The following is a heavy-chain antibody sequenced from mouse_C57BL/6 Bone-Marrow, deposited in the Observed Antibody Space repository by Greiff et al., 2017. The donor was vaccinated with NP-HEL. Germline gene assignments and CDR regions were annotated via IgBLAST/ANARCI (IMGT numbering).Heavy chain of an antibody. CDR3: ARHDYYGSSPFDY. J-gene: IGHJ3*01. Sequence: QVQLQQPGAELVMPGASVKLSCKASGYTFTSYWMHWVKQRPGQGLEWIGEIDPSDSYTNYNQKFKGKSTLTVDKSSSTAYMQLSSLTSEDSAVYYCARHDYYGSSPFDYWGQGTLVTVSA. CDR1: GYTFTSYW. V-gene: IGHV1-69*01. CDR2: IDPSDSYT. D-gene: IGHD1-1*01.